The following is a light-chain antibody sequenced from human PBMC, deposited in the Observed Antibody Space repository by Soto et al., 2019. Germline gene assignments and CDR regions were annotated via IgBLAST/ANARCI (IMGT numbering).Light chain of an antibody. CDR2: AAS. CDR3: LKHNSYPLT. Sequence: DIQMTPSPSSLSASVGDRVTITCRASQSISSYLNWYQQKPGKAPKLLIYAASSLQSGVPSRFSGSGSGTEFTLTISSLQPEDFATYYCLKHNSYPLTFGQGKRREIK. V-gene: IGKV1-17*01. CDR1: QSISSY. J-gene: IGKJ5*01.